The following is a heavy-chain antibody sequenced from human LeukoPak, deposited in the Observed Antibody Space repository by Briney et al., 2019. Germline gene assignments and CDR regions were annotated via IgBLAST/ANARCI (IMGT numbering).Heavy chain of an antibody. Sequence: PSETLSLTCTVSGGSISNYFWSWVRQPAGKGLEWIGRIYSTGRSDYNPSLKSRVTISVDTSKNQFSLKLSSVTAADTAVYYCAREAGDRPCSSTSCYRYYYYYYYMDVWGKGTTVTVSS. D-gene: IGHD2-2*01. CDR2: IYSTGRS. J-gene: IGHJ6*03. CDR1: GGSISNYF. CDR3: AREAGDRPCSSTSCYRYYYYYYYMDV. V-gene: IGHV4-4*07.